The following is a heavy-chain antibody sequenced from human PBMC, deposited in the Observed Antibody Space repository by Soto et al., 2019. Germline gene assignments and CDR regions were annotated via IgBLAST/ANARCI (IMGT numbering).Heavy chain of an antibody. J-gene: IGHJ4*02. V-gene: IGHV3-48*02. CDR2: ISSTGSTI. CDR3: ARDSCTNTTCEDDY. D-gene: IGHD2-2*01. CDR1: GFTFSSYS. Sequence: PGESLKISCEASGFTFSSYSMNWVRQAPGKGLEWVSYISSTGSTIYYADSVKGRFTISRDNAKNSLYLQMNSLRDADTAVYYCARDSCTNTTCEDDYWGQGTLVTVSS.